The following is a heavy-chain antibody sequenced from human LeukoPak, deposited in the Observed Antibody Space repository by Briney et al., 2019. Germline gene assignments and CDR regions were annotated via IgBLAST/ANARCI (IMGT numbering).Heavy chain of an antibody. CDR2: ITTYKGNM. CDR1: GGTFSNYA. CDR3: ATDGNESGSGNFYSNGMDV. J-gene: IGHJ6*02. V-gene: IGHV1-18*01. D-gene: IGHD3-10*01. Sequence: ASVKVSCKASGGTFSNYAISWVRQAPGEGLEWMGWITTYKGNMAYAPKFQGRVTMTTDTSTSTAYMELRSLRSDDTAVYYCATDGNESGSGNFYSNGMDVWGQGTTVTVSS.